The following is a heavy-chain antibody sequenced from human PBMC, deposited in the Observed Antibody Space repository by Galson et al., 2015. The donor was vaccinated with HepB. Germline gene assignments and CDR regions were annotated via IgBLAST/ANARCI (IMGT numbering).Heavy chain of an antibody. Sequence: SLRLSCAASGFTFSSYWMSWVRQAPGKGLEWVANIKQDGSEKYYVDSVKGRFTISRDNAKNSLYLQMNSLRAEDTAVYYCARLRFLEGLLTLDAFDIWGQGTMVTVSS. CDR2: IKQDGSEK. J-gene: IGHJ3*02. V-gene: IGHV3-7*01. CDR1: GFTFSSYW. D-gene: IGHD3-3*01. CDR3: ARLRFLEGLLTLDAFDI.